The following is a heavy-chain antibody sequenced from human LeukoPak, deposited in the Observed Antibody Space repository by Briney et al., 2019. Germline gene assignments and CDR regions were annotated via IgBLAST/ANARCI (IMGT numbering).Heavy chain of an antibody. CDR2: VIPSSGGT. CDR3: ARGVLLQGRGAFDI. V-gene: IGHV1-2*02. D-gene: IGHD3-16*01. Sequence: ASVKVSCKASGYTFNVYYIHWPRRAPGQGLEWMGWVIPSSGGTNYAQKFNDRVTMTREVSISTAYMELSSLTYDDTAVYYCARGVLLQGRGAFDIWGQGSLVTVSS. J-gene: IGHJ3*02. CDR1: GYTFNVYY.